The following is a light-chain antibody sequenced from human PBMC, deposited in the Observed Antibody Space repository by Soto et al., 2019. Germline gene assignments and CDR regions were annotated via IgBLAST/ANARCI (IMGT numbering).Light chain of an antibody. CDR3: QQYGSSPWA. V-gene: IGKV3-20*01. CDR1: QSVSNSY. Sequence: EIVLTQSPGTLSLSPGERATLSCRASQSVSNSYLAWYQQKPGQAPRLLIYCASSRATGIPDMFSGSGSGTDFTLTISRLEPEDFAVYYCQQYGSSPWAFGQGTKVDIK. CDR2: CAS. J-gene: IGKJ1*01.